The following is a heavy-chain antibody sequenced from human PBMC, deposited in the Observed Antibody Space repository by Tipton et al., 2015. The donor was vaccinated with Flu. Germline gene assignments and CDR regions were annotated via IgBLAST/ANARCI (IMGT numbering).Heavy chain of an antibody. D-gene: IGHD4-23*01. CDR1: GFTFDDYA. V-gene: IGHV3-9*01. CDR2: ISWNSGSI. CDR3: AKGITTVGFDY. J-gene: IGHJ4*02. Sequence: EVQLVQSGGGLVQPGRSLRLSCAAPGFTFDDYAMHWVRQAPGKGLEWVSGISWNSGSIGYADSVKGRFTISRDNAKNSLYLQMNSLRAEDTALYYCAKGITTVGFDYWGQGTLVTVSS.